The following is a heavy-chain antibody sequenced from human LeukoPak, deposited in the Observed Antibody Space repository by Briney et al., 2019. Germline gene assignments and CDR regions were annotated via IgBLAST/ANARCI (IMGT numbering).Heavy chain of an antibody. CDR2: IVSSGTTI. D-gene: IGHD3-22*01. Sequence: GGSLRLSCAASGFTFSSYSMNWVRQAPGKGLEGVSYIVSSGTTIYYADSVKGRFTISRDNAKTSLYLQMNSLRAEDTAVYYCAREGRDYYDTSGSPDAFDIWGQGTMVTVSS. CDR1: GFTFSSYS. CDR3: AREGRDYYDTSGSPDAFDI. V-gene: IGHV3-48*04. J-gene: IGHJ3*02.